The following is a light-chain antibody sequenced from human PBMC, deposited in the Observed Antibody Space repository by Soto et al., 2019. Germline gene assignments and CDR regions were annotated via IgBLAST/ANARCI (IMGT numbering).Light chain of an antibody. CDR2: ANI. CDR1: SSNIGAGYD. CDR3: QSYDSTLSARYV. Sequence: QSVLTQPPSVSGAPGQRVTTSCTGSSSNIGAGYDVHWYQQRPGAAPKLLISANINRPSGVPDRFSGSKSGTSASLAITGLQADDEGDYYCQSYDSTLSARYVFGTGTKLTVL. J-gene: IGLJ1*01. V-gene: IGLV1-40*01.